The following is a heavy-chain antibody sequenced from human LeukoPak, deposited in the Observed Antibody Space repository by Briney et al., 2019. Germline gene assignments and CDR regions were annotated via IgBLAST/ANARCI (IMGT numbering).Heavy chain of an antibody. CDR2: INPNSGGT. Sequence: ASVKVSCKASRYTFTGYYMHWVRQAPGQGLEWMVWINPNSGGTNYAQKFQGRVTMTRDTSISTAYMELSRLRSDDTAVYYCARAQNWGLYIMDVWGKGTTVTVSS. CDR1: RYTFTGYY. CDR3: ARAQNWGLYIMDV. J-gene: IGHJ6*03. V-gene: IGHV1-2*02. D-gene: IGHD7-27*01.